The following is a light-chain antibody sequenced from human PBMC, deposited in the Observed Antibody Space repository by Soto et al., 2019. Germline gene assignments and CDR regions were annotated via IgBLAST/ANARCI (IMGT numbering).Light chain of an antibody. CDR3: QHRYSPRWT. Sequence: DIQMTQSPSSLSASVGDRVTITCRANQTIDSYLNWYQQKPGKAPKVLMYAASTLQSGVPSRFSGSGSGTDFTLTISSLQPQDFATYYCQHRYSPRWTFGQGTTVEIQ. CDR2: AAS. V-gene: IGKV1-39*01. CDR1: QTIDSY. J-gene: IGKJ1*01.